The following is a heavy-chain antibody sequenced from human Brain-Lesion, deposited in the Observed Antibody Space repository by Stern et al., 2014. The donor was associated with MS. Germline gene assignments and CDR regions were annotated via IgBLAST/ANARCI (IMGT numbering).Heavy chain of an antibody. J-gene: IGHJ4*02. V-gene: IGHV2-5*02. Sequence: SGPALVTPTQTLTLTCTFSGFSLRTDGVGVGWVRQPPGQALESLALIYWANDKRYSQSLRSRLTITKDTSRNQVVLTMTNMDPVDTATYYCAHRRPHYASWDNGDFDYWGQGALVTVSS. CDR1: GFSLRTDGVG. CDR3: AHRRPHYASWDNGDFDY. CDR2: IYWANDK. D-gene: IGHD3-3*01.